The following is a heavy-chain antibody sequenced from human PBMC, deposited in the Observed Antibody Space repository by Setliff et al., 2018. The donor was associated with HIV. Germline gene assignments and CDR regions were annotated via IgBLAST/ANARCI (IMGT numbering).Heavy chain of an antibody. CDR3: ARQTYKSGRYDS. J-gene: IGHJ5*01. V-gene: IGHV4-38-2*01. Sequence: PSETLSLTCGVSGYSIRSGYYWGWIRQPPGKGLEWIGSIYESGSPCYNSSLKSRVTISVDTSKNQFSLNLSSVTAADTAVYYCARQTYKSGRYDSWGQGTLVTVSS. CDR2: IYESGSP. CDR1: GYSIRSGYY. D-gene: IGHD3-3*01.